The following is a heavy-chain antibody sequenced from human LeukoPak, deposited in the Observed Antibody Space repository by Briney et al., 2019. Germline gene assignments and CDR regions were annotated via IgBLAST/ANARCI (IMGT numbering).Heavy chain of an antibody. CDR3: ARAANTMVRGVIMFDI. Sequence: GASVKVSCKASGYTFTGYYMHWVRQAPGQGLEWMGWINPNSGGTNYAQKFQGRVTMTRDTSISTAYMELSRLRSDDTAVYYCARAANTMVRGVIMFDIWGQGTMVTVSS. D-gene: IGHD3-10*01. J-gene: IGHJ3*02. CDR2: INPNSGGT. V-gene: IGHV1-2*02. CDR1: GYTFTGYY.